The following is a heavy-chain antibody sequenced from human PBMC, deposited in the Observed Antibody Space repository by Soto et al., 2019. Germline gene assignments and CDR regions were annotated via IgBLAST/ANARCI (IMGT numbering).Heavy chain of an antibody. CDR2: IIPIFGTA. CDR3: ARGRYYGSGSRTDYYYYYGMDV. J-gene: IGHJ6*02. CDR1: GGTFSSYA. V-gene: IGHV1-69*12. D-gene: IGHD3-10*01. Sequence: QVQLVQSGAEVKKPGSSVKVSYKASGGTFSSYAISWVRQAPGRGLEWMGGIIPIFGTANYAQKFQGRVTITADESTSTAYMELSSLRSEDTAVYYCARGRYYGSGSRTDYYYYYGMDVWGQGTTVTVSS.